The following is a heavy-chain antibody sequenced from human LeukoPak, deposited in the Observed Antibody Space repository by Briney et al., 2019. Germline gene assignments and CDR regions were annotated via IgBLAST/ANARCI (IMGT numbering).Heavy chain of an antibody. V-gene: IGHV3-21*01. J-gene: IGHJ6*02. CDR2: ISSSSSYI. Sequence: GGSLRLSCAASGFTFSSYSMNWVRQAPGKGLEWVSSISSSSSYIYYADSVKGRFTISRDNAKNSLYLQMNSLGAEDTAVYYCALGYCSGGSCPPSSYGMDVWGQGTTVTVSS. CDR1: GFTFSSYS. D-gene: IGHD2-15*01. CDR3: ALGYCSGGSCPPSSYGMDV.